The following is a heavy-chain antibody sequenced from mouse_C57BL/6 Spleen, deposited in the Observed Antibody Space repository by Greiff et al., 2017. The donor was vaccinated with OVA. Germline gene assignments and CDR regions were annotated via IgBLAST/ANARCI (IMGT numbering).Heavy chain of an antibody. V-gene: IGHV1-22*01. CDR2: INPNNGGT. J-gene: IGHJ1*03. Sequence: VQLQQSGPELVKPGASVKMSCKASGYTFTDYNMHWVKQSHGKSLEWIGYINPNNGGTSSHQKFKGKATLTVNKSSSTAYMELRSLTSEDSAVYYCARGITTFYWYLDVWATGTRVTVSS. D-gene: IGHD1-1*01. CDR1: GYTFTDYN. CDR3: ARGITTFYWYLDV.